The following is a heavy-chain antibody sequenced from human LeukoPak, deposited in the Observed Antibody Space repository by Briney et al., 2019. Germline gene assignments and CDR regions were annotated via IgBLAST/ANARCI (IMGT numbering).Heavy chain of an antibody. CDR2: ISAYNGNT. J-gene: IGHJ5*02. CDR3: ARVVSAVTTWWFDP. Sequence: GASVRVSCKASGYTFTSYDINWVRQATGQGLEWMGWISAYNGNTNYAQKLQGRVTMTTDTSTSTAYMELRSLRSDDTAVYYCARVVSAVTTWWFDPWGQGTLVTVSS. D-gene: IGHD4-11*01. V-gene: IGHV1-18*01. CDR1: GYTFTSYD.